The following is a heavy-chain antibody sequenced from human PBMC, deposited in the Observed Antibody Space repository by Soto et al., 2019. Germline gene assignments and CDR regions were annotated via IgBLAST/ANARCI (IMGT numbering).Heavy chain of an antibody. V-gene: IGHV3-15*07. CDR1: GFTFSNAW. CDR3: TTVPPYCSSTSCYSDYYYYYGMDV. J-gene: IGHJ6*02. D-gene: IGHD2-2*01. Sequence: GGSLRLSCAASGFTFSNAWMNWVRQAPGKGLEWVGRIKSKTDGGTTDYAAPVKGRFTISRDDSKNTLYLQMNSLKTEDTAVYYCTTVPPYCSSTSCYSDYYYYYGMDVWGQGTTVTVSS. CDR2: IKSKTDGGTT.